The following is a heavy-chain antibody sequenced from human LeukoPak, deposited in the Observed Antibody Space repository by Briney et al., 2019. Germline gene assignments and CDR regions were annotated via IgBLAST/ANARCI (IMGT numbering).Heavy chain of an antibody. D-gene: IGHD3-10*01. CDR2: IYHSGST. J-gene: IGHJ4*02. CDR1: GGSFSGYY. Sequence: PSETLSLTCAVYGGSFSGYYWSWIRQPPGKGLEWIGYIYHSGSTYSNPSLKSRVTISVDRSKNQFSLKLSSVTAADTAVYYCARVATSGGYYFDYWGQGTLVTVSS. V-gene: IGHV4-30-2*01. CDR3: ARVATSGGYYFDY.